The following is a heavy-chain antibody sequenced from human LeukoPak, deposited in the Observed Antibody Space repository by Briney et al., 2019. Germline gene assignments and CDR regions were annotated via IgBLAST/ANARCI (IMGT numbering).Heavy chain of an antibody. V-gene: IGHV3-11*06. CDR3: ARGGGYCSGGTCYGFDP. Sequence: GGSLRLSCAPSGFTFSDYYMSWIRQAHEKGREWVSYISSSSSYTNYGDSVKGRFNISRDNAKNSLYLQMNSLRADDSAVYYCARGGGYCSGGTCYGFDPWGQGTQVTVSS. J-gene: IGHJ5*02. D-gene: IGHD2-15*01. CDR1: GFTFSDYY. CDR2: ISSSSSYT.